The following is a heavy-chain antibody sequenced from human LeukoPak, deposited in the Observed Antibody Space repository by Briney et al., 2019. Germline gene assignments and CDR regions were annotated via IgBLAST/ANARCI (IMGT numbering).Heavy chain of an antibody. J-gene: IGHJ4*02. Sequence: SETLSLTCTVSGGSISSGGYYWSWIRQHPGKGLEWIGYIYYSGSTYYNPSLKSRVTISVDTSKNQFSLKLSSVTAADTAVYYCARGPVYSGYVDYWAREPWSPSPQ. D-gene: IGHD5-12*01. CDR2: IYYSGST. CDR1: GGSISSGGYY. CDR3: ARGPVYSGYVDY. V-gene: IGHV4-31*03.